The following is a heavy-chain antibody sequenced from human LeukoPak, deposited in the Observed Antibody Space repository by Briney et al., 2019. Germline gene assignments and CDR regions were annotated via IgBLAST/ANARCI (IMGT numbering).Heavy chain of an antibody. V-gene: IGHV3-11*01. Sequence: PGGSLRLSCAASGFTFSDYYMSWIRQAPGKGLEWVSYISSSGSTIYYADSMKGRFTISRDNAKNSLYLQMNSLRAEDTAVYYCARGSLDRDYYDSSGYYYGYFDYWGQGTLVTVSS. J-gene: IGHJ4*02. CDR2: ISSSGSTI. CDR3: ARGSLDRDYYDSSGYYYGYFDY. D-gene: IGHD3-22*01. CDR1: GFTFSDYY.